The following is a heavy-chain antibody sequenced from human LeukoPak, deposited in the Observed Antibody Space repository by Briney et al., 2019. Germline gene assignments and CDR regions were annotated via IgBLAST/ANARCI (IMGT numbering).Heavy chain of an antibody. Sequence: GASVKVSCKDSGYTFSAYYIHWVRQAPGQGLECMGWINPHSGNTNYAQKFQGRVTMTKDTSITTAYMELTRLGSHDTAVYYCARDFSISWSNWFDPWGQGTLVTVSS. J-gene: IGHJ5*02. CDR2: INPHSGNT. CDR3: ARDFSISWSNWFDP. V-gene: IGHV1-2*02. D-gene: IGHD6-13*01. CDR1: GYTFSAYY.